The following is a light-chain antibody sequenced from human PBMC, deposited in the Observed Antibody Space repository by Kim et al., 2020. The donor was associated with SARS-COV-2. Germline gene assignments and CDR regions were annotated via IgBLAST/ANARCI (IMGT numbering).Light chain of an antibody. CDR2: RAS. CDR3: QQYSNWLT. V-gene: IGKV3-15*01. CDR1: QSVSSN. Sequence: EIVMTQSPATLSVSPGERATLSCRASQSVSSNLAWYQQKPGQAPRLLIYRASTRATGIPARFSGSGSGTEFTLTISNLQSEDFAVYYCQQYSNWLTFAGGTKVDIK. J-gene: IGKJ4*01.